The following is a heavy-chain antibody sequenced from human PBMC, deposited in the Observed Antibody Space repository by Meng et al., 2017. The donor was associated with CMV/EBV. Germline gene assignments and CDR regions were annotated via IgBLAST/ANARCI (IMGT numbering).Heavy chain of an antibody. CDR1: GGTFSSYA. Sequence: SVKVSCKASGGTFSSYAISWVRQAPGQGLEWMGGIIPIFGTANYAQKFQGRVTITTDESTSTAYMELSSLRPEDTAVYYCAREIRRWLQLYYYYYGMDVWGQGTTVTVSS. V-gene: IGHV1-69*05. CDR3: AREIRRWLQLYYYYYGMDV. D-gene: IGHD5-24*01. J-gene: IGHJ6*02. CDR2: IIPIFGTA.